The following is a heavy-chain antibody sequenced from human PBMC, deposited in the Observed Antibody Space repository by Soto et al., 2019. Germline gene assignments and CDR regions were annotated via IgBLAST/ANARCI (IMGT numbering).Heavy chain of an antibody. Sequence: ESGGGVVQPGRSLRLSCAASGFTFSSYGMHWFRQAPGKGLEWVAVISYDGSNKYYADSVQGRFTICRDNSKNTLYLQMNGLRAEDTAVYYCAKDSKRRVVVVAESYFDFWGQGILVTVSS. D-gene: IGHD2-15*01. CDR3: AKDSKRRVVVVAESYFDF. V-gene: IGHV3-30*18. CDR1: GFTFSSYG. CDR2: ISYDGSNK. J-gene: IGHJ4*02.